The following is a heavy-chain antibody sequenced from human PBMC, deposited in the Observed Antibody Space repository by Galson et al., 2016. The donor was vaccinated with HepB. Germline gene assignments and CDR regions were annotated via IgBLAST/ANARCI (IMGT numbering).Heavy chain of an antibody. CDR3: ARDRGAMTVDAFDI. Sequence: SLRLSCAASGFTVSSYYMSWVRQAPGKGLEWVSVFYSGGSTYYADSVKGRFTISRDNSKNTLYLQMNSLRAEDTAVYYCARDRGAMTVDAFDIWGQGTMVTVSS. V-gene: IGHV3-53*01. CDR1: GFTVSSYY. CDR2: FYSGGST. D-gene: IGHD2-21*02. J-gene: IGHJ3*02.